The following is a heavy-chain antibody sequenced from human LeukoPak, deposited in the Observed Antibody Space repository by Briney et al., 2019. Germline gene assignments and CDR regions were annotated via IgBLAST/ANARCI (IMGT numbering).Heavy chain of an antibody. D-gene: IGHD1-26*01. CDR3: ARGRTNSGSKTSYGMGV. CDR1: GFTFSSYA. V-gene: IGHV3-30-3*01. J-gene: IGHJ6*02. Sequence: GGSLRLSCAASGFTFSSYAMHWVRQAPGKGLEWVAVISYDGSNKYYADSVKGRFTISRDNSKSTLYLQMNSLRAEDTAVYYCARGRTNSGSKTSYGMGVWGQGTTVTVSS. CDR2: ISYDGSNK.